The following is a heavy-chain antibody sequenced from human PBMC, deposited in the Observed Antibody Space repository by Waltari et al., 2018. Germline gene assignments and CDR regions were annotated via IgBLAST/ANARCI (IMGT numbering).Heavy chain of an antibody. CDR3: ARAGYSSSWDFDY. Sequence: QVQLQESGPGLVKPSETLSLTCAVSGYSISSGYYWGWIRQPPGKGLEWIGNIYHSGSTYYNPSLRSRVTISVDTSKNQFSLKLSSVTAADTAVYYCARAGYSSSWDFDYWGQGTLVTVSS. CDR1: GYSISSGYY. CDR2: IYHSGST. D-gene: IGHD6-13*01. V-gene: IGHV4-38-2*01. J-gene: IGHJ4*02.